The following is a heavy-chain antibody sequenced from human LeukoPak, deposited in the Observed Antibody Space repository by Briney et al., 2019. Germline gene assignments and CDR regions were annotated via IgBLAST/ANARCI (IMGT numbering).Heavy chain of an antibody. V-gene: IGHV4-59*01. CDR3: ARGRGQQLGYFDY. J-gene: IGHJ4*02. CDR2: IYYSGST. Sequence: SETLSLACTVSGGSISSYYWSWIRQPPGKGLEWLGYIYYSGSTNYNPSLKSRVTISVDTSKNQFSLKLSSVTAADTAVYYCARGRGQQLGYFDYWGQGTLVTVSS. D-gene: IGHD6-13*01. CDR1: GGSISSYY.